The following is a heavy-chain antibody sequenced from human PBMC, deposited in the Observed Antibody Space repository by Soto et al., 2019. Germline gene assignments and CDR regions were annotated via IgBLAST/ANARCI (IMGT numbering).Heavy chain of an antibody. D-gene: IGHD6-13*01. J-gene: IGHJ6*02. V-gene: IGHV1-2*04. Sequence: ASVKVSCKASGYTFTGYYMHWVRQAPGQGLEWMGWINPNSGGTNYAQKFQGWVTMTRDTSISTAYMEPSSLRSEDTAVYYCARMAAAGTSDYYYGMDVWGQGTTVTVSS. CDR1: GYTFTGYY. CDR3: ARMAAAGTSDYYYGMDV. CDR2: INPNSGGT.